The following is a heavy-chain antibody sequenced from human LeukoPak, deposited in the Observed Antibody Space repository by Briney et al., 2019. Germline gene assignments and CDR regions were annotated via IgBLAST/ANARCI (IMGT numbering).Heavy chain of an antibody. CDR2: ISYDGSNK. V-gene: IGHV3-30-3*01. J-gene: IGHJ4*02. CDR3: ASVISGSSFDY. CDR1: GFTFSSYA. D-gene: IGHD5-12*01. Sequence: GRSLRLSCAASGFTFSSYAMRWVRQAPGKGLEWVAVISYDGSNKYYADSVKGRFTISRDNSKNTLYLQMNSLRAEDTAVYYCASVISGSSFDYWGQGTLVTVSS.